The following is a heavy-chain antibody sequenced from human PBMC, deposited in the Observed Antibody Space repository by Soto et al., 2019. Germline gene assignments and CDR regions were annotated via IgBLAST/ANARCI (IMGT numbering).Heavy chain of an antibody. CDR3: VRGIPSQYSSNWLYSYFDL. CDR2: MWNDGTKK. D-gene: IGHD6-13*01. CDR1: GFVYSTYP. Sequence: VQLVESGGGVVQPGRSLRLSCAASGFVYSTYPMHWVRLSPGEGLEWVAVMWNDGTKKYYVDSVKGRFTISRDNSQNTLNLQMDSLRVEDTAVYFCVRGIPSQYSSNWLYSYFDLWCRGTQVTVSS. V-gene: IGHV3-33*01. J-gene: IGHJ2*01.